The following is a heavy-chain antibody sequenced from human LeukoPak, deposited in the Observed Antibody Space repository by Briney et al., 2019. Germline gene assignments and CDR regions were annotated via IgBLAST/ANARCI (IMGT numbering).Heavy chain of an antibody. CDR3: ARENRDSYYYYGIDV. CDR2: ISSSGSTI. V-gene: IGHV3-11*01. D-gene: IGHD1-14*01. J-gene: IGHJ6*02. CDR1: GFTFSDHY. Sequence: GGSLRHSCAASGFTFSDHYMSWIRQAPGKGLEWVSYISSSGSTIYYADSVKGRFTISRDNAKNSLYLQMNSLRAEDTAVYYCARENRDSYYYYGIDVWGQGTTVTVSS.